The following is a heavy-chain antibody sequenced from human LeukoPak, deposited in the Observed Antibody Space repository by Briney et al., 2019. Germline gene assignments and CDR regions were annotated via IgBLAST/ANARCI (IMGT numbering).Heavy chain of an antibody. CDR2: IGSSGSLI. D-gene: IGHD3-10*02. J-gene: IGHJ6*04. CDR1: GFKFSSYD. Sequence: PGGSLRLSCAASGFKFSSYDMNWVRQAAGKGLEWVSYIGSSGSLIYYADSVKGRFTISRDNAKNSLYLQMSSLRVEDTAVYYCAELGITMIGGVWGKGTTVTISS. CDR3: AELGITMIGGV. V-gene: IGHV3-48*03.